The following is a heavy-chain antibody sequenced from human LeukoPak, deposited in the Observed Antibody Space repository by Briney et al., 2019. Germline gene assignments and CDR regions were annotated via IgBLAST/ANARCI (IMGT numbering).Heavy chain of an antibody. J-gene: IGHJ3*02. CDR3: GYAFDI. CDR1: GGSISSYY. V-gene: IGHV4-59*01. CDR2: IYYSGST. Sequence: PSETLSLTCTVSGGSISSYYWSWIRQPPGKGLEWIGYIYYSGSTNYNPSLKSRVTISVDTSKNQFSLELSSVTAADTAAYYCGYAFDIWGQGTMVTVSS.